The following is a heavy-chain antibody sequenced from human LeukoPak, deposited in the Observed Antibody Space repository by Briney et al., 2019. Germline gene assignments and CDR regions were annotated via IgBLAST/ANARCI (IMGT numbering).Heavy chain of an antibody. CDR3: AKEYYYDSSGYYPFDY. D-gene: IGHD3-22*01. CDR2: IYSGGST. Sequence: GGSLRLSCAASGFTVSSNYMSWVRQAPGKGLEWVSVIYSGGSTYYADSVKGRFTISRDNSKNTLYLQMNSLRAEDTAVYYCAKEYYYDSSGYYPFDYWGQGTLVTVSS. J-gene: IGHJ4*02. CDR1: GFTVSSNY. V-gene: IGHV3-66*01.